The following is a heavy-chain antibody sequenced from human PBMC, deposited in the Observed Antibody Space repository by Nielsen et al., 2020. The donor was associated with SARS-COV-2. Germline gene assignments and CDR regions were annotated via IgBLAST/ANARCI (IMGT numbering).Heavy chain of an antibody. CDR3: ARGPYTRYGMDV. J-gene: IGHJ6*02. CDR1: GLIFSSSW. V-gene: IGHV3-66*01. Sequence: GESLKISCAASGLIFSSSWMVWVRQAPGKGLEWVSVIYSGGSTYYADSVKGRFTISRDNSKNTLYLQMNSLRAEDTAVYYCARGPYTRYGMDVWGQGTTVTVSS. D-gene: IGHD4-11*01. CDR2: IYSGGST.